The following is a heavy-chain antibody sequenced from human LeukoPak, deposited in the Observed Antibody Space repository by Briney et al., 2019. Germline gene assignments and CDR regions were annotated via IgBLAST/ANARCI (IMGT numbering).Heavy chain of an antibody. CDR3: AKVREITMVRGVDY. CDR1: GFTFSSYD. V-gene: IGHV3-23*01. Sequence: GGSLTLSCAVSGFTFSSYDMSWVRQAPGEGLEWVLDICWSGGSTYYADTVKCQFTIARDNSKNTLYLQMNSLSVEDTAVYYYAKVREITMVRGVDYWGQGTLVTVSS. J-gene: IGHJ4*02. CDR2: ICWSGGST. D-gene: IGHD3-10*01.